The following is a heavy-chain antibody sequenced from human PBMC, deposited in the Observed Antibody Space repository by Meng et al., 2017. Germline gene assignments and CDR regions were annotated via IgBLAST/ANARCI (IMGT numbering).Heavy chain of an antibody. V-gene: IGHV4-39*07. J-gene: IGHJ5*02. CDR3: ASLRIAVAGINWFDP. Sequence: LHQHESGPALVQPPATLSLTCTVSCGSISGSSYYWGWSRQPPGKGLEWIGSIYYSGSTYYNPSLKSRVTISVDTSKNQFSLKLSSVTAADTAVYYCASLRIAVAGINWFDPWGQGTLVTVSS. D-gene: IGHD6-19*01. CDR2: IYYSGST. CDR1: CGSISGSSYY.